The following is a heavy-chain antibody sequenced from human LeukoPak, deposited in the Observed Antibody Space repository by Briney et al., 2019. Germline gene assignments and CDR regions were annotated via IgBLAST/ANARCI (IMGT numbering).Heavy chain of an antibody. CDR3: ARDWEWQQLDSDAFYI. D-gene: IGHD6-13*01. CDR2: IKQDGSEK. Sequence: PGGSLRLSCAASGFTFSGYWMSWVRQAPGKGLEWVANIKQDGSEKYYVDSVKGRFTISRDNAKNSLFLQMNSLRAEDTAVYYCARDWEWQQLDSDAFYIWGQGTMVTVS. CDR1: GFTFSGYW. V-gene: IGHV3-7*04. J-gene: IGHJ3*02.